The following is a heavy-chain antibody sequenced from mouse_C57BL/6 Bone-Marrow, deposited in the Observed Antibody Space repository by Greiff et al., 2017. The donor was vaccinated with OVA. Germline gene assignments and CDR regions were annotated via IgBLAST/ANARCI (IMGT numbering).Heavy chain of an antibody. J-gene: IGHJ2*01. CDR2: INPGSGGT. Sequence: QVQLQQSGAELVRPGTSVKVSCKASGYAFTNYLIEWVKQRPGQGLEWIGVINPGSGGTNYNEKFKGKATLTADKSSSTAYMQLSSLTSEDSAVYFCARSSRYYDGSYWGQGTTLTVSA. CDR1: GYAFTNYL. CDR3: ARSSRYYDGSY. D-gene: IGHD1-1*01. V-gene: IGHV1-54*01.